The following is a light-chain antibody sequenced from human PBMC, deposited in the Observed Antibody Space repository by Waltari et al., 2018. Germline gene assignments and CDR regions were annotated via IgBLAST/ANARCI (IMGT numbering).Light chain of an antibody. CDR1: QSVLYSSNSKYY. J-gene: IGKJ3*01. CDR3: LQYYNTPRT. CDR2: WAF. Sequence: DIVMTQSPDSLAVSLGERDTINCKSSQSVLYSSNSKYYLAWYQQKPGQPPKLLIYWAFNRESGVPDRFSGSGSGTNFTLTISNLQAEDVAIYYCLQYYNTPRTFGPGTKVDIK. V-gene: IGKV4-1*01.